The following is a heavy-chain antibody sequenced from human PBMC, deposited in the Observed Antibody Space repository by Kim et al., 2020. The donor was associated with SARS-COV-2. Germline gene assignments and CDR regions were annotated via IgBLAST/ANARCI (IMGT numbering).Heavy chain of an antibody. CDR1: GFTFSSYA. CDR3: ARDRDYDYGDSLLNDAFDI. J-gene: IGHJ3*02. D-gene: IGHD4-17*01. CDR2: ISYDGSNK. V-gene: IGHV3-30*04. Sequence: GGSLRLSCAASGFTFSSYAMHWVRQAPGKGLEWVAVISYDGSNKYYVDSVKGRFTISRDNSKNTLYLQMNSLRAEDTAVYYCARDRDYDYGDSLLNDAFDIWGQGTMVTVSS.